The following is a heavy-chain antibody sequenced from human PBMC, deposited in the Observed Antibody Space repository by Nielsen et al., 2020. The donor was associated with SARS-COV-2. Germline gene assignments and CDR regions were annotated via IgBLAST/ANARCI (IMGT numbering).Heavy chain of an antibody. CDR2: ISSNGGST. CDR3: AKLPTRGLFLDFPNDAFDI. CDR1: GFTFSSYA. D-gene: IGHD3-10*01. J-gene: IGHJ3*02. V-gene: IGHV3-64D*09. Sequence: GESLKISCAASGFTFSSYAMHWVRQAPGKGLEYVSAISSNGGSTYYADSVKGRFTISRDNSKNTLYLQMSSLRAEDTALYYCAKLPTRGLFLDFPNDAFDIWGQGTMVTVSS.